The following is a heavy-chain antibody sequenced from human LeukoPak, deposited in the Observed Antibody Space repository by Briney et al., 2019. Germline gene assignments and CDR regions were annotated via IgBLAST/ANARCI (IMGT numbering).Heavy chain of an antibody. CDR3: ARPRLGSGSHVDAFDI. J-gene: IGHJ3*02. CDR2: IYYSGST. Sequence: SETLSLTCTVSGGSISSYYWSWNRQPPGKGLEWIGYIYYSGSTNYNPSLKSRVTISVDTSKNQFSLKLSSVTAADTAVYYCARPRLGSGSHVDAFDIWGQGTMVTVSS. D-gene: IGHD3-10*01. CDR1: GGSISSYY. V-gene: IGHV4-59*08.